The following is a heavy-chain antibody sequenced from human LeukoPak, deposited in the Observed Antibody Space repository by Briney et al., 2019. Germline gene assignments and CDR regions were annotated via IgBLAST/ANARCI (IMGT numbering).Heavy chain of an antibody. Sequence: GGSLRLSCAASGFTFSSYEMNWVRQAPGKGLEWVSYISSSGSTIYYADSVKGRFTISRDNAKNSLYPQMNSLRAEDTAVYYCARAVRANDAFDIWGQGTMVTVSS. D-gene: IGHD4-11*01. CDR3: ARAVRANDAFDI. V-gene: IGHV3-48*03. CDR2: ISSSGSTI. CDR1: GFTFSSYE. J-gene: IGHJ3*02.